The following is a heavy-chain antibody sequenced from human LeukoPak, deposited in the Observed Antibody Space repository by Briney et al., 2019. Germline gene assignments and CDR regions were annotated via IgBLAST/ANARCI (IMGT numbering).Heavy chain of an antibody. D-gene: IGHD3-3*01. CDR3: AWGYYDFWSGKGESFDY. J-gene: IGHJ4*02. V-gene: IGHV1-46*01. CDR1: GYTFTSYY. Sequence: ASVKVSCKASGYTFTSYYMHWVRQASGQGLEWMGIINPSGGSTSYAQKFQGRVTMTRDTSTSTVYMELSSLRSEDTAVSYCAWGYYDFWSGKGESFDYWGQGTLVTVSS. CDR2: INPSGGST.